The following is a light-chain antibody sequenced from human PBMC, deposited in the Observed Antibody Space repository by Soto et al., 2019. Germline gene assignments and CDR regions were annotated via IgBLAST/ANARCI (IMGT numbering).Light chain of an antibody. Sequence: NFMLTQPHSVSESPGKTVTISCTRSSGSIASNYVQWYQQRPGSAPTTVIYEDNQRPSGVPDRFSGSIDSSPNSASLTISGLKTEDEADYYCQSYDSSNVVFGGGTKLTVL. J-gene: IGLJ2*01. CDR1: SGSIASNY. V-gene: IGLV6-57*04. CDR3: QSYDSSNVV. CDR2: EDN.